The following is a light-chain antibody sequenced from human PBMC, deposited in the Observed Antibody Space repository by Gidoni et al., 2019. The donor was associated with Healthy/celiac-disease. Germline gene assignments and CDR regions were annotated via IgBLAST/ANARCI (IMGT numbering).Light chain of an antibody. CDR3: QQYNNWPPWT. Sequence: EIVMTQSPATLSVSPGERATLSGRASQSVSSNLAWYQQKPGQAPRLLIYGASTRATGIPARCSGSGSGTEFTLTISSLQSEDFAVYYCQQYNNWPPWTFXXXTKVEIK. J-gene: IGKJ1*01. CDR1: QSVSSN. V-gene: IGKV3-15*01. CDR2: GAS.